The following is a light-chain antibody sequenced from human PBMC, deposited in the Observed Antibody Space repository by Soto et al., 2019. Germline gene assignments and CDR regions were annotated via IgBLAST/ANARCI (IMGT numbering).Light chain of an antibody. CDR3: QHSSA. CDR2: DIS. Sequence: EIVLTQSPGTLSLSPGERATLSCRTSQSIDTIYLAWYQQKPGQAPRLLMYDISTRATGIPDRFSGSGSGTDFTLTISRLEPEDVAVYYCQHSSAFGQGTKVEIK. V-gene: IGKV3-20*01. CDR1: QSIDTIY. J-gene: IGKJ1*01.